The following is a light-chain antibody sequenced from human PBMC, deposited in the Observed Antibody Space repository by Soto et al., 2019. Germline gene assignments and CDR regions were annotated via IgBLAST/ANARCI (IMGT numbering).Light chain of an antibody. CDR1: GSDVGGYNL. J-gene: IGLJ3*02. Sequence: QSVLTQPASVSGSPGQSITISCTGTGSDVGGYNLVSWYQQHPGKAPKLVIYEDTKRPAGTSSRFSGSKSANTASLTVSGLQAEDEADYYCCSYAGGNNWVFGGGTKLTVL. V-gene: IGLV2-23*01. CDR3: CSYAGGNNWV. CDR2: EDT.